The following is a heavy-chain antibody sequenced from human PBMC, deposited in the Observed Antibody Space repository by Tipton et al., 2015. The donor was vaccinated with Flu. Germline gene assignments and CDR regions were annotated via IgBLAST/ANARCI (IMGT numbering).Heavy chain of an antibody. CDR3: ARRKAAKAAFDI. Sequence: TLSLTCAVYGGSFSGYYWNWIRQPPGKGLEWIGEINHSGSTNYNPSLKSRVTISVDTSKNQFSLKLSSVTAADTAVYYCARRKAAKAAFDIWGQGTMVTVSS. V-gene: IGHV4-34*01. CDR1: GGSFSGYY. D-gene: IGHD2-15*01. CDR2: INHSGST. J-gene: IGHJ3*02.